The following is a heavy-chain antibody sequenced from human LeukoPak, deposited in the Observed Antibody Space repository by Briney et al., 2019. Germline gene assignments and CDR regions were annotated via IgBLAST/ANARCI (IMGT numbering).Heavy chain of an antibody. V-gene: IGHV4-34*01. D-gene: IGHD3-22*01. CDR1: GGSFSGYY. CDR3: ARGYDSSGYYFN. CDR2: INHSGST. Sequence: SETLSLTCAVYGGSFSGYYWSWIRQPPGKGLEWIGEINHSGSTNYNPSLKSRVTISVDTSKNQFSLRLSSVTAADTAVYYCARGYDSSGYYFNWGQGTLVTVSS. J-gene: IGHJ4*02.